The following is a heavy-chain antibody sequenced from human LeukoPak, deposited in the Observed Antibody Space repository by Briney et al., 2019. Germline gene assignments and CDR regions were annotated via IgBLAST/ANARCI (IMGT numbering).Heavy chain of an antibody. V-gene: IGHV3-23*01. J-gene: IGHJ4*02. D-gene: IGHD3-22*01. CDR1: RFTFSSYA. CDR2: ISGSGGST. Sequence: PGGSLRLSXAASRFTFSSYAMSWVRQAPGKGLEWVSAISGSGGSTYYADSVKGRFTISRDNSKNTLYLQMNSLRAEDTAVYYCAKPYDSSGYYYNYWGPGTLVTVSS. CDR3: AKPYDSSGYYYNY.